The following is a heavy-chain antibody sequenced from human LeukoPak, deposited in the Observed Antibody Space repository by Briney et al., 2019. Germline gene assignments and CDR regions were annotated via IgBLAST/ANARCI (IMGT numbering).Heavy chain of an antibody. Sequence: SETLSLTCAVYGGSFSGYYWSWIRQPPGKGLGWIGEINHSGSTNYNPSLKSRVTISVDTSKNQFSLKLSSVTAADTAVYYCASTDTVAGTPQSYWGQGTLVTVSS. V-gene: IGHV4-34*01. D-gene: IGHD6-19*01. CDR1: GGSFSGYY. CDR2: INHSGST. CDR3: ASTDTVAGTPQSY. J-gene: IGHJ4*02.